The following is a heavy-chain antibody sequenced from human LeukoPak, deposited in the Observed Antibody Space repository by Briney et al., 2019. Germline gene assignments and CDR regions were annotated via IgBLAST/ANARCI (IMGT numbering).Heavy chain of an antibody. CDR1: ALSLSAYN. Sequence: GGSLRLSCAASALSLSAYNMNWVRQAPGKGLEWVSSISYTGTYIYYADSVKGRFTISRDNAKNSLYLQMNSLRAEDAAVYYCARDEKNAYCGGDCYPYYFDYWGQGTLVTVSS. CDR3: ARDEKNAYCGGDCYPYYFDY. CDR2: ISYTGTYI. D-gene: IGHD2-21*02. V-gene: IGHV3-21*01. J-gene: IGHJ4*02.